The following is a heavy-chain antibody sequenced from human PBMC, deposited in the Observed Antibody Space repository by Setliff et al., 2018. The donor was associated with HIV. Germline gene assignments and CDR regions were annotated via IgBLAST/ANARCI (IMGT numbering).Heavy chain of an antibody. CDR2: ISTYSDET. V-gene: IGHV1-18*01. Sequence: ASVKVSCKPSGYTFTTYGLSWVRQAPGQGLEWMGWISTYSDETSSSQNLQGRLTMTTDTSTGTAYMELRSLRSEDTAVYYCARGLFTNYYGSGSYYVDYWGQGTLVTVSS. CDR1: GYTFTTYG. D-gene: IGHD3-10*01. CDR3: ARGLFTNYYGSGSYYVDY. J-gene: IGHJ4*02.